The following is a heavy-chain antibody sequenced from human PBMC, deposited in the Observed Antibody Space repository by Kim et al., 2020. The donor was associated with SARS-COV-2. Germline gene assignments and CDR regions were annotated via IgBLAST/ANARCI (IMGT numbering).Heavy chain of an antibody. D-gene: IGHD6-19*01. CDR3: AKVFGARGWDYYLDY. V-gene: IGHV3-9*01. Sequence: ADSVKGRITNSRDKDKNSRYLQMNSLRGDDTAIYYCAKVFGARGWDYYLDYWGQRTLVTVSS. J-gene: IGHJ4*02.